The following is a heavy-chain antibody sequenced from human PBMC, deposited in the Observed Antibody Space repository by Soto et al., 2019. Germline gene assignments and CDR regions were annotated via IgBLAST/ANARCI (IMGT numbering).Heavy chain of an antibody. V-gene: IGHV3-33*01. CDR3: ARAYDFRSGYYNLTSFDY. D-gene: IGHD3-3*01. Sequence: QVQLVESGGGVVQPGRSLRLSCAASGFTFSSYGMHWVRQAPGKGLEWVAVIWYDGSNKYYADSVKGRFTISRDNSKNTLYLQMNSLRAEDTAVYYCARAYDFRSGYYNLTSFDYWGQGTLVTVSS. CDR2: IWYDGSNK. CDR1: GFTFSSYG. J-gene: IGHJ4*02.